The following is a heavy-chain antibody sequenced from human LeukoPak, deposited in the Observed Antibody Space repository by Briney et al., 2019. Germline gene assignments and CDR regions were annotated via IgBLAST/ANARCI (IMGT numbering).Heavy chain of an antibody. J-gene: IGHJ4*02. CDR2: NSSSGTTI. D-gene: IGHD6-13*01. V-gene: IGHV3-11*01. CDR3: ARMYSSWYADY. CDR1: GFTFSDYY. Sequence: GRSLRLSCAASGFTFSDYYMSWIRQAPGKGLEWVSYNSSSGTTIYYADSVKGRFTISRDNAKNSLYLQMNSLRAEDTAVYYCARMYSSWYADYWGQGTLVTVSS.